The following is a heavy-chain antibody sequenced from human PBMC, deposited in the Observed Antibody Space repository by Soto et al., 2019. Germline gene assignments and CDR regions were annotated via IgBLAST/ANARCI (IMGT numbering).Heavy chain of an antibody. CDR3: ARAGNDFWSGYTYYYYYYMDV. CDR1: SGSISSGGYY. Sequence: QVQLQESGPGLVKPSQTLSLTCTVSSGSISSGGYYWSWIRQHPGKGLEWIGYIYYSGSTYYNPSLKSRVTISVDTSKNQFSLKLSSVTAADTAVYYCARAGNDFWSGYTYYYYYYMDVWGKGTTVTVSS. V-gene: IGHV4-31*03. D-gene: IGHD3-3*01. CDR2: IYYSGST. J-gene: IGHJ6*03.